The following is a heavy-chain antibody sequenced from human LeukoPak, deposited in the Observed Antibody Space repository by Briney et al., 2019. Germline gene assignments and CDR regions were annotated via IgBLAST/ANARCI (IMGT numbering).Heavy chain of an antibody. V-gene: IGHV4-4*07. CDR3: ARVDTRWSSSPMEGGAFDI. CDR2: IYTSGST. J-gene: IGHJ3*02. CDR1: GYSISSGYY. D-gene: IGHD2-2*01. Sequence: SETLSLTCTVSGYSISSGYYWGWIRQPAGQGLEWIGRIYTSGSTNYNPSLKSRVTMSVDTSKNQFSLKLSSVTAADTAVYYCARVDTRWSSSPMEGGAFDIWGQGTMVTVSS.